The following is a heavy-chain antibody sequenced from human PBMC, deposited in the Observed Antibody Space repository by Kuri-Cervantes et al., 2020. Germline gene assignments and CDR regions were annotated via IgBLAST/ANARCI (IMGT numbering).Heavy chain of an antibody. V-gene: IGHV4-34*01. J-gene: IGHJ3*02. CDR3: ARAGEIVVVIKGGFDI. D-gene: IGHD3-22*01. CDR2: INHSGST. CDR1: GGSFSGYY. Sequence: SETLSLTCAVYGGSFSGYYWSWIRQPPGKGLEWIGEINHSGSTNYNPSLKSRVTISVDTSKNQFSLKLSSVTAADTAVYYCARAGEIVVVIKGGFDIWGQGTVVTVSS.